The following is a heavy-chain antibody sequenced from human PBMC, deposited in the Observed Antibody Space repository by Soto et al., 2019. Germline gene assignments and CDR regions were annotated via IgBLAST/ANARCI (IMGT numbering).Heavy chain of an antibody. CDR1: GFSFSDSA. Sequence: EVQLVESGGGLVQPGVSLRLSCAASGFSFSDSAMHCVRQASGKGLEWIARIRSKANSYLIAYDESVRGRFIISRDDSKNMAYLQMNDLNTEDTAIYYCARGGEMGLSDYWCQGTPVTVS. CDR2: IRSKANSYLI. CDR3: ARGGEMGLSDY. D-gene: IGHD1-26*01. J-gene: IGHJ4*02. V-gene: IGHV3-73*02.